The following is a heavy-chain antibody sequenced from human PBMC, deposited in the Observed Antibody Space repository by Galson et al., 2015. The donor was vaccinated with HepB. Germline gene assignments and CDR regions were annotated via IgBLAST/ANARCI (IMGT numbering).Heavy chain of an antibody. CDR1: EGTFSSYA. CDR2: IIPIFGTA. CDR3: ARSYWATRTFDAFDI. D-gene: IGHD2-8*02. V-gene: IGHV1-69*13. Sequence: SVKVSCKASEGTFSSYAISWVQQAPGQGLEWMGGIIPIFGTANYAQKFQGRVTITADESTSTAYMELSSLRSEDTAVYYCARSYWATRTFDAFDIWGQGTMVTVSS. J-gene: IGHJ3*02.